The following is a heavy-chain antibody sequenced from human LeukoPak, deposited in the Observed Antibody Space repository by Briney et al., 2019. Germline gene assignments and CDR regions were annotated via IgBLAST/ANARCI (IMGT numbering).Heavy chain of an antibody. CDR1: GXTVSSNSAA. CDR2: TYYRSKWYH. Sequence: SQTLSLTCAISGXTVSSNSAAWSWIRQSPSRGLEWLGRTYYRSKWYHDYAVSVRSRVSVNPDTSKNQFSLQLNSVTPEDTAVYYCARFLGIGSQRYYFDSWGQGTLVTVSS. CDR3: ARFLGIGSQRYYFDS. J-gene: IGHJ4*02. V-gene: IGHV6-1*01. D-gene: IGHD6-19*01.